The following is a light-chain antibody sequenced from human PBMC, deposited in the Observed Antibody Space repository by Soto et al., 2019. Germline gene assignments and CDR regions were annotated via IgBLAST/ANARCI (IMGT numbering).Light chain of an antibody. CDR2: GAS. V-gene: IGKV3-20*01. J-gene: IGKJ2*01. Sequence: EVVLTQSPGTLALSPGERATLSCRARHIITNNYLAWYQQKPGQAPRRLIFGASNMAAGVPDRFRGIVSGTVFTLTNSRLEPDDFAVYYCKQYSSTPYTFGLGYRLEI. CDR1: HIITNNY. CDR3: KQYSSTPYT.